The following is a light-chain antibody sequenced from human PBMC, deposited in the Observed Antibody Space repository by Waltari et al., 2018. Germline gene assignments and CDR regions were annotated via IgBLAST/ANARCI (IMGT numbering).Light chain of an antibody. V-gene: IGKV3-15*01. CDR3: QQYHTWPPIT. CDR2: GAS. Sequence: ERVMTQSPVTLSVSPGGSATLSCRASQTVGTSLAGYQQKAGQAPRLLIHGASTRATDIPARFSGSGTGTEFTLTISSLQPEDSAVYFCQQYHTWPPITFGQGTRLEI. J-gene: IGKJ5*01. CDR1: QTVGTS.